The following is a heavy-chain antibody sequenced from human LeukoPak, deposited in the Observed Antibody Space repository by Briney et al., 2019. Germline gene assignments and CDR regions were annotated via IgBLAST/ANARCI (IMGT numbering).Heavy chain of an antibody. V-gene: IGHV4-34*01. CDR2: INHSGST. CDR1: GGSFSGYY. D-gene: IGHD3-10*01. CDR3: ARTKFIWGPQRWPAFDI. J-gene: IGHJ3*02. Sequence: SETLSLTCAVYGGSFSGYYWSWIRQPPGKGLEWIGEINHSGSTNYNPPLKSRVTISVDTSKNQFSLKLSSVTAADTAVYYCARTKFIWGPQRWPAFDIWGQGTMVTVSS.